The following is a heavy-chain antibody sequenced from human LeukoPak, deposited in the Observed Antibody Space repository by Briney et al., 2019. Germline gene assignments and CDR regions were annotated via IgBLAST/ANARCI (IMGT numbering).Heavy chain of an antibody. V-gene: IGHV4-39*01. CDR2: IYYSGST. Sequence: SETLSLTCTVSGGSISSSSYYWGWIRQPPGKGLEWIGSIYYSGSTYYNPSLKSRVTISVDTSKNQFSLKLNSVTAADTAMYYCARQHDGSGWPNWFDPWGQGTLVTVSS. D-gene: IGHD6-19*01. CDR3: ARQHDGSGWPNWFDP. J-gene: IGHJ5*02. CDR1: GGSISSSSYY.